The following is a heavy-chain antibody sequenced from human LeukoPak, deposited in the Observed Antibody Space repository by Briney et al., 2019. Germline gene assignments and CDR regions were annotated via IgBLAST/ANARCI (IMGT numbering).Heavy chain of an antibody. CDR2: INHSGST. CDR3: ARGGPDGHCRGNACYNYPFDF. Sequence: SSETLSLTCAVYGGSFSGYYWSWIRQPPGKGLEWIGEINHSGSTNYNPSLKSRVTISGDTSRNRFSLKLTSVTAADTAVYYCARGGPDGHCRGNACYNYPFDFWGQGALVTVSS. D-gene: IGHD5-24*01. CDR1: GGSFSGYY. J-gene: IGHJ4*02. V-gene: IGHV4-34*01.